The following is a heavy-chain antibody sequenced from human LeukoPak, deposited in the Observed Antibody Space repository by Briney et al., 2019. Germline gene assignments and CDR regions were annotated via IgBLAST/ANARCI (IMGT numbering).Heavy chain of an antibody. J-gene: IGHJ4*02. D-gene: IGHD3-10*01. CDR1: GFTFSSYA. Sequence: PGGSLRLSCSASGFTFSSYAMTWVRQAPGKGLERVSAISASGGLPYYADSVKGRFTISRDNFKNTLYLQMNSLRTEDTAVYYCAREFGSGSYYYDYWGQGTLVTVSS. V-gene: IGHV3-23*01. CDR3: AREFGSGSYYYDY. CDR2: ISASGGLP.